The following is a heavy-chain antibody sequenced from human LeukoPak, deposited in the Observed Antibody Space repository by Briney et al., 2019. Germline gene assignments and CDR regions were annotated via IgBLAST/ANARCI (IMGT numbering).Heavy chain of an antibody. CDR2: IYYSGST. V-gene: IGHV4-31*03. Sequence: PSETLSLTCTVSGVSISNGGYYWSWIRQHPGKGLEWIGYIYYSGSTYYNPSLKSRLTISLDTSSNQFSLKLNSVTAADTAVYYCARGPVRDYSNYWGQGTLVTVSS. J-gene: IGHJ4*02. CDR3: ARGPVRDYSNY. CDR1: GVSISNGGYY. D-gene: IGHD4-11*01.